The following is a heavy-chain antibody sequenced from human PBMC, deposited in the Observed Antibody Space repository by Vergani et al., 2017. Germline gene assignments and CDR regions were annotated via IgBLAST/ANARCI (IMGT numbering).Heavy chain of an antibody. D-gene: IGHD3-3*01. CDR3: AKSPYDFWSGYYLETYYYYYMDV. J-gene: IGHJ6*03. V-gene: IGHV3-30*18. CDR1: GFTFSSYG. CDR2: ISYDGSNK. Sequence: QVQLVESGGGVVQPGRSLRLSCAASGFTFSSYGMHWVRQAPGKGLEWVAVISYDGSNKYYADSVKGRFTISRDNSKNTLYLQMNSLRAEDTAVYYCAKSPYDFWSGYYLETYYYYYMDVWGKGTTVTVSS.